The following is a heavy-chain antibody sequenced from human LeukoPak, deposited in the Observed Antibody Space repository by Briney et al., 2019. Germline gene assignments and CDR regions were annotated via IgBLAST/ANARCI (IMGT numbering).Heavy chain of an antibody. CDR1: GFSFSSYG. Sequence: PGGSLRLSCAASGFSFSSYGMHWVRQAPGKGPEWVAVIWYDGSNKYYADSVKGRFTISRDNSNNTLYLQMNSLRDEDTAVYYCAKVVSSGWYGDFYMDVWGKGTTVTVS. CDR3: AKVVSSGWYGDFYMDV. J-gene: IGHJ6*03. CDR2: IWYDGSNK. V-gene: IGHV3-33*06. D-gene: IGHD6-19*01.